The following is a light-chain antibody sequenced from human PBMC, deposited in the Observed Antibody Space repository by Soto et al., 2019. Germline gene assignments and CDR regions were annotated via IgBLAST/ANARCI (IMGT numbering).Light chain of an antibody. J-gene: IGKJ5*01. CDR3: QEYGRCTSN. Sequence: ELVLTQTPGTLSWSPGEKITVFCGSSQSVSSSYLAWYQQKPGLAPRLLIYDASSRATGIPDRFSGSGSGTDFSLTIARLEPEDIAVYYCQEYGRCTSNFGQGTRLEIK. V-gene: IGKV3D-20*01. CDR2: DAS. CDR1: QSVSSSY.